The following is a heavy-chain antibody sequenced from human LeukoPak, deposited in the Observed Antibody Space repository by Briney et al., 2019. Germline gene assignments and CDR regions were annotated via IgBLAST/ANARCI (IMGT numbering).Heavy chain of an antibody. CDR3: AKGVEDSGIYYYYYMDV. D-gene: IGHD2-15*01. J-gene: IGHJ6*03. CDR2: ISGSGGST. Sequence: GGSLRLSCAVSGFTFSSYAMSWVRQAPGKGLEWVSAISGSGGSTYYADSVKGRFTISRDNSKNTLYLQMNSLRAEDTAVYYCAKGVEDSGIYYYYYMDVWGKGTTVTVSS. CDR1: GFTFSSYA. V-gene: IGHV3-23*01.